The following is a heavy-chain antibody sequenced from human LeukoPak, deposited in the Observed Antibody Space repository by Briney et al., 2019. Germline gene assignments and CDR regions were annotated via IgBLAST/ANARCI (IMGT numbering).Heavy chain of an antibody. D-gene: IGHD2-2*01. CDR2: IYTSGST. CDR1: GGSISSYY. CDR3: ARAQPVVVPAAIDV. V-gene: IGHV4-4*07. Sequence: SETLSLTCTVSGGSISSYYWSWIRQPAGKGLEWIGRIYTSGSTNYNPSLKSRVTMPVDTSKNQFSLKLSSVTAADTAVYYCARAQPVVVPAAIDVWGKGTTVTVSS. J-gene: IGHJ6*04.